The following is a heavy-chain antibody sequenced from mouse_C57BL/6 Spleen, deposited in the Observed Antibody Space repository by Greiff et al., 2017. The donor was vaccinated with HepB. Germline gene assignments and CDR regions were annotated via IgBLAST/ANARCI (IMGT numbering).Heavy chain of an antibody. CDR1: GYTFTSYW. CDR2: INPSSGYT. V-gene: IGHV1-7*01. Sequence: VQLQQSGAELAKPGASVKLSCKASGYTFTSYWMHWVKQRPGQGLEWIGYINPSSGYTKYNQKFKDKATLTADKSSSTAYLQLSSLTSEESAVYYCARWGYSRVYFDVWGTGTTVTVSS. D-gene: IGHD2-14*01. J-gene: IGHJ1*03. CDR3: ARWGYSRVYFDV.